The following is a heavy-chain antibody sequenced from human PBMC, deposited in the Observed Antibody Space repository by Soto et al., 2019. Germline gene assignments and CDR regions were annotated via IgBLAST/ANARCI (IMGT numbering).Heavy chain of an antibody. D-gene: IGHD3-3*01. CDR2: IYYSGST. CDR3: ARHTDLRFLEWLSRAPVLDY. CDR1: GGSISSSSYY. V-gene: IGHV4-39*01. J-gene: IGHJ4*02. Sequence: PSETLSLTCTVSGGSISSSSYYWGWIRQPPGKGLEWIGSIYYSGSTYYNPSLKSRVTISVDTSKNQFSLKLSSVTAADTAVYYCARHTDLRFLEWLSRAPVLDYWGQGTLVTVSS.